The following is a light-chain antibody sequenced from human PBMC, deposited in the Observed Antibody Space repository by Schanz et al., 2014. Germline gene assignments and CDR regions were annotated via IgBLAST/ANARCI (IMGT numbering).Light chain of an antibody. V-gene: IGLV1-40*01. Sequence: QSVLTQPPSVSGDPGQRVTISCTGSSSNIGAAYHVHWYQQLPGTAPKLLIYGNNNRASGVPDRFSGSKSDTSASLAITGLQAEDEASYSCSSYTTNSTLLFGGGTKLTVL. CDR1: SSNIGAAYH. CDR3: SSYTTNSTLL. CDR2: GNN. J-gene: IGLJ2*01.